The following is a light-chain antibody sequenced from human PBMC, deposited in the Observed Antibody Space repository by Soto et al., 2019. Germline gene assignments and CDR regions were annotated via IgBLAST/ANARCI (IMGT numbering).Light chain of an antibody. CDR2: GAS. V-gene: IGKV3-15*01. CDR3: HQYNNWPALT. J-gene: IGKJ4*01. Sequence: EIVMTQSPATLSVSPGERATLSCRASQSVSSNLAWYQQKPGQAPRLLIYGASTMATGIPARFSGSGSGTDVTLTISSRQSEDFAVYYCHQYNNWPALTFGGGTKVEIK. CDR1: QSVSSN.